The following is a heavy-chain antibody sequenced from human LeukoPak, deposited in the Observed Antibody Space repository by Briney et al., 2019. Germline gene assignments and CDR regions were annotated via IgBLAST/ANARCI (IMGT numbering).Heavy chain of an antibody. V-gene: IGHV3-23*01. CDR2: IIGSGTIT. J-gene: IGHJ6*03. D-gene: IGHD3-3*01. CDR1: GFTFSSYA. CDR3: AKEGFLEPPGYYYYMDV. Sequence: GGSLRLSCAASGFTFSSYAMNWVRQAPGEGLEWVSVIIGSGTITYYADSVQGRFSISRDNSKNTLYLQMNSLRADDTAVYYCAKEGFLEPPGYYYYMDVWGKGTTVTVSS.